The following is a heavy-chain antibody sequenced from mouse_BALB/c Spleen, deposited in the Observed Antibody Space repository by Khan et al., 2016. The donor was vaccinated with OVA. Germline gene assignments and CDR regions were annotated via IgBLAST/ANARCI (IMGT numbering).Heavy chain of an antibody. CDR1: GYSFTLYY. CDR2: VNPNTDNI. D-gene: IGHD2-14*01. V-gene: IGHV1-26*01. J-gene: IGHJ3*01. CDR3: ASEYDFIAS. Sequence: VQLKESGPDLVKPGASVKISCKASGYSFTLYYMSWVKQSHGKSLEWIGRVNPNTDNINYNQEFKGKAILTVDKSSNTVYMELRSLTSEDCAVYFCASEYDFIASWGQGTLVTVSA.